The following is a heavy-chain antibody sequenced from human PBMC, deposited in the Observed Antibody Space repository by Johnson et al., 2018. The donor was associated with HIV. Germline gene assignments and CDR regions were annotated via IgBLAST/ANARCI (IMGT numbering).Heavy chain of an antibody. CDR3: ARDIIAAAGISAFDI. V-gene: IGHV3-74*01. D-gene: IGHD6-13*01. CDR2: INSDGSST. J-gene: IGHJ3*02. CDR1: GFTFSSYW. Sequence: VQLVESGGGVVRPGGSLRLSCAASGFTFSSYWMHWVRQAPGKGLVWVSRINSDGSSTSYADSVKGRFTISRDNAKNTLYLQMNSLIAEDTAVYYCARDIIAAAGISAFDIWGQGTMVTVSS.